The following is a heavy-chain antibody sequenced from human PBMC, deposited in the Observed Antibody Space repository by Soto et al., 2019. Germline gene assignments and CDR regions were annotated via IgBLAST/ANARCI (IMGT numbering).Heavy chain of an antibody. CDR1: GGSISSYY. D-gene: IGHD6-13*01. J-gene: IGHJ4*02. CDR3: ARDRAIAAAESIDY. CDR2: IYHSGST. V-gene: IGHV4-38-2*02. Sequence: SGTLSLTYTGSGGSISSYYWSWIRQPPGKGLEWIGSIYHSGSTYYNPSLKSRVTISVDTSKNQFSLKLSSVTAADTAVYYCARDRAIAAAESIDYWGQGTLVTVS.